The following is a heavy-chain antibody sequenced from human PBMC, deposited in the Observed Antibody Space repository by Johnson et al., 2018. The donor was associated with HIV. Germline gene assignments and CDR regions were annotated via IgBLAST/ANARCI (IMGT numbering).Heavy chain of an antibody. CDR2: ISYDGSEK. V-gene: IGHV3-30*09. Sequence: VQLVESGGGVVQPGRSLRLSCAASGFTFSTYAMHWVRQAPGKGLEWVAVISYDGSEKHFADSVKGRFAISRDSSKNTLFLQMNSLRAEDTAVYYCARPVIAADDAFDIWGQGTMVTVSS. D-gene: IGHD6-13*01. J-gene: IGHJ3*02. CDR1: GFTFSTYA. CDR3: ARPVIAADDAFDI.